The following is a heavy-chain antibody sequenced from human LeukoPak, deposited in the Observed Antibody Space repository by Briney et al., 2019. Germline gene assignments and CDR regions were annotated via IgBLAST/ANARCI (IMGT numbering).Heavy chain of an antibody. CDR2: INHSGST. V-gene: IGHV4-34*01. CDR3: ARAGIAVAADGDYFDY. Sequence: SETLSLTCAVYGGSFSGYYWSWIRQPPGKGLEWIGEINHSGSTNYNPSLKSRVTISVDTSKNQFSLKLSSVTAADTAVYYCARAGIAVAADGDYFDYWGQGTLVTVSS. CDR1: GGSFSGYY. D-gene: IGHD6-19*01. J-gene: IGHJ4*02.